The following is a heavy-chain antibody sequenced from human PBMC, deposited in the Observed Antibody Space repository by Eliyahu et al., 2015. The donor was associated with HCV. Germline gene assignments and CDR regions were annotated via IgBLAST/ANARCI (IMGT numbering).Heavy chain of an antibody. J-gene: IGHJ4*02. CDR3: ARGGPVWWLQPGYFDY. V-gene: IGHV3-48*02. CDR1: GFXXSSYS. D-gene: IGHD5-12*01. Sequence: EVQLVESGGGLVQPGGSLXLSXAASGFXXSSYSMNWVRQAPGKGLEWVSYISSSSSTIYYADSVKGRFTISRDNAKNSLYLQMNSLRDEDTAVYYCARGGPVWWLQPGYFDYWGQGTLVTVSS. CDR2: ISSSSSTI.